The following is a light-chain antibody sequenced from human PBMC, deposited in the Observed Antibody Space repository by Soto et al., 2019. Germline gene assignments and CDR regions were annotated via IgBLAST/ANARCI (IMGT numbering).Light chain of an antibody. CDR1: QSVSTN. CDR2: VAS. CDR3: QQYSRSPS. Sequence: EIVMTQSPPTLSVSPGERATLSCRASQSVSTNLAWYQQKPGQVPSLLIYVASTRASGIPARFSGSGSGTEFTLPIGSLQSEDFAVYYCQQYSRSPSFGQGTRLEIK. V-gene: IGKV3-15*01. J-gene: IGKJ5*01.